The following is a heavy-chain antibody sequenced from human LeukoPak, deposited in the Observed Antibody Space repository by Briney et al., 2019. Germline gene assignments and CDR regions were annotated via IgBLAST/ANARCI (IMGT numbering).Heavy chain of an antibody. CDR1: GFTFSSYW. V-gene: IGHV3-7*01. D-gene: IGHD5-12*01. CDR2: IKQDGSEK. CDR3: ARDQDSGYDHGAQDWFDP. Sequence: GGSLRLSCAASGFTFSSYWMSWVRQAPGKGLEWVANIKQDGSEKYYVDSVKGRFTISRDNAKNSLYLQMNSLRAEDTAVYYCARDQDSGYDHGAQDWFDPWGQGTLVTVSS. J-gene: IGHJ5*02.